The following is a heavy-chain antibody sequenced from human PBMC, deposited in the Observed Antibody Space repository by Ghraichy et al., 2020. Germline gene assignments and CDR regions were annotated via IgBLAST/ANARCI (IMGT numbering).Heavy chain of an antibody. CDR1: GGSISSSSYY. V-gene: IGHV4-39*01. CDR2: IYYSGST. Sequence: SQTLSLTCTVSGGSISSSSYYWGWIRPPPGKGLEWIGSIYYSGSTYYNPSLKSRVTISVDTSNNQFSLKLSSVTAADTAVYYCARQISFWFDPWGQGTPVTVSS. J-gene: IGHJ5*02. D-gene: IGHD3-3*02. CDR3: ARQISFWFDP.